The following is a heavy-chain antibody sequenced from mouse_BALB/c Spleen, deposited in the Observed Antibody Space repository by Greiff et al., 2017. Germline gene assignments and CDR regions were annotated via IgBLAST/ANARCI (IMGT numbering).Heavy chain of an antibody. CDR3: ARGDYRYVDY. Sequence: EVHLVESGPDLVKPSQSLSLTCTVTGYSITSGYSWYWIRQFPGNKLEWMGYIHYSGSTNYNPSLKSRISITRDTSKNQFFLQLNSVTTEDTATYYCARGDYRYVDYWGQGTTLTVSS. V-gene: IGHV3-1*02. CDR1: GYSITSGYS. CDR2: IHYSGST. J-gene: IGHJ2*01. D-gene: IGHD2-14*01.